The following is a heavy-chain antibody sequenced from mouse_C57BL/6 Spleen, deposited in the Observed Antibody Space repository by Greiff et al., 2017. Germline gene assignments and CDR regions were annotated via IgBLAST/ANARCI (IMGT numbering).Heavy chain of an antibody. J-gene: IGHJ1*03. D-gene: IGHD1-1*01. CDR1: GYAFSSYW. V-gene: IGHV1-80*01. Sequence: VQLQQSGAELVKPGASVKISCKASGYAFSSYWMNWVKQRPGKGLEWIGQIYPGDGDTNYNGKFKGKATLTADKSSSTAYMQLSSLTSEDSAVYFCAHYGSSYYWYFDVWGTGTTVTVSS. CDR3: AHYGSSYYWYFDV. CDR2: IYPGDGDT.